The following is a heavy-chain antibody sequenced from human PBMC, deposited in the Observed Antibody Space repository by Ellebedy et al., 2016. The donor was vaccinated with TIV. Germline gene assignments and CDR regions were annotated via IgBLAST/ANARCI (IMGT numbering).Heavy chain of an antibody. D-gene: IGHD4-17*01. Sequence: SETLSLTXTVSGVSISSSSYFWVWLSQPPGKGLEWIGIIYYSGSTYYNPSLNSRVLISVDTSKNQFSLNLSSVTASDTAVYYCARPLRSTVTTSIYFDYWGQGTLVTVSS. CDR1: GVSISSSSYF. CDR2: IYYSGST. CDR3: ARPLRSTVTTSIYFDY. V-gene: IGHV4-39*01. J-gene: IGHJ4*02.